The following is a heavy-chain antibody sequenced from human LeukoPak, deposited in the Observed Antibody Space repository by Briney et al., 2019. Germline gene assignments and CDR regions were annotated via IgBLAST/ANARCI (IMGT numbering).Heavy chain of an antibody. CDR3: ARPGESSGYMWFY. CDR2: IFHSGNT. CDR1: GDSITTPYY. D-gene: IGHD3-22*01. J-gene: IGHJ4*02. Sequence: SETLSLTCTVFGDSITTPYYWGWIRQSPGKGLEWIGSIFHSGNTYYSPSLKSRVTISIDTSKNQFSLRLNSVTAADTAVYYCARPGESSGYMWFYWGQGTLVTVSS. V-gene: IGHV4-38-2*02.